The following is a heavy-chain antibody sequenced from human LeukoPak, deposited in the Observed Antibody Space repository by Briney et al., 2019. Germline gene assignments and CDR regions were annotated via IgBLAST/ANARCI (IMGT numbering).Heavy chain of an antibody. V-gene: IGHV5-51*01. CDR1: GYSFTNYW. D-gene: IGHD2-21*02. J-gene: IGHJ5*02. CDR2: IYPGDSAT. Sequence: GESLKISCKGSGYSFTNYWIGWVRQVPGKGLELMGVIYPGDSATRYSPSFQGQVAISVDKSIRTAYLQWSSLKASDIAMYYCARLPYCGGDCNPNWFDTWGQGTLVTVSS. CDR3: ARLPYCGGDCNPNWFDT.